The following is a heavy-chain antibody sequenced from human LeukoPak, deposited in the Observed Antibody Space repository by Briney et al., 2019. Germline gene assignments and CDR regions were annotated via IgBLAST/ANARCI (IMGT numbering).Heavy chain of an antibody. Sequence: PGGSLRLSCTASGFTFSSYSMNWVRQAPGKGLEWISYISGSNGTIFYADSVRGRFTISRDNAKNSLCLQMNGLSAEDTAVYYCARPLSPAGWGQGTLVNVSS. CDR1: GFTFSSYS. D-gene: IGHD2/OR15-2a*01. CDR2: ISGSNGTI. J-gene: IGHJ4*02. V-gene: IGHV3-48*04. CDR3: ARPLSPAG.